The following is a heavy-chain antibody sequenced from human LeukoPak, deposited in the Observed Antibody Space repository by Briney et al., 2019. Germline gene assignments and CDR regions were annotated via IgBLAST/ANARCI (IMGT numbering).Heavy chain of an antibody. Sequence: GGSLRLSCAASGFTFSNAWMSWVRQAPGKGLEWVGRIKSKTDGGTTDYAAPVKGRFTISRDDSKNTLYLQMNSLKTEDTAVYYCTTVPVGPAATRRAYWGQGTLVTVSS. CDR3: TTVPVGPAATRRAY. CDR1: GFTFSNAW. D-gene: IGHD2-2*01. J-gene: IGHJ4*02. V-gene: IGHV3-15*01. CDR2: IKSKTDGGTT.